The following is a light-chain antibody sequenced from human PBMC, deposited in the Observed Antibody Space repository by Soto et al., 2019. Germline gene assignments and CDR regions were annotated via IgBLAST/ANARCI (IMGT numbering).Light chain of an antibody. V-gene: IGKV1-5*01. Sequence: DIQMTQSPSSLSASVGDRVTITCRASQTISSWLAWYQQKPGKAPDLLIYDASRLAGGVPSRFSGSESGTEFTLTINSLRSDDFATYYCQQYDSYSWTFGQGTKVDIK. CDR2: DAS. J-gene: IGKJ1*01. CDR3: QQYDSYSWT. CDR1: QTISSW.